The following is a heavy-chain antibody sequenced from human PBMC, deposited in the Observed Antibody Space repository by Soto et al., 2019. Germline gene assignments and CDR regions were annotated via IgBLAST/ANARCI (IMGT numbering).Heavy chain of an antibody. J-gene: IGHJ3*02. D-gene: IGHD2-2*01. CDR3: AKDLVVVPAALDAFDI. CDR1: VFTFSSYA. CDR2: ISGNSGST. Sequence: WWSLRLSCAASVFTFSSYAMTWGRQAPGKGLEWVSTISGNSGSTYYADSVKGHFTISRDNSKNTLYLQMNSLRAEDTAVYYCAKDLVVVPAALDAFDIWGQGTMVT. V-gene: IGHV3-23*01.